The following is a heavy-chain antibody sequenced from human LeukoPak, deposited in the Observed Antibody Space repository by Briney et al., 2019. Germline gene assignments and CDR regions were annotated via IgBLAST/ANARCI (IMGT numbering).Heavy chain of an antibody. V-gene: IGHV1-69*01. D-gene: IGHD6-19*01. J-gene: IGHJ4*02. CDR3: ARGGLQWLATNYFDY. CDR2: IIPIFGTA. Sequence: SVKVSCKASGGTFSSYAISWVRQAPGQGLEWMGGIIPIFGTANYAQKFQGRVTITADESTSTAYMELSSLRAEDTAVYYCARGGLQWLATNYFDYWGQGTLVTVSS. CDR1: GGTFSSYA.